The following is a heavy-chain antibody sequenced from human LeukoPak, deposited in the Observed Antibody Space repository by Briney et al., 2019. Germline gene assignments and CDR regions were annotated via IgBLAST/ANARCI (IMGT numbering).Heavy chain of an antibody. CDR1: GFTFSGYV. CDR2: ITFSSSHI. J-gene: IGHJ5*02. V-gene: IGHV3-21*01. D-gene: IGHD3-10*01. Sequence: GGSLRLSCAASGFTFSGYVMTWVRQAPGKGLECVSSITFSSSHIYYADSVKGRLTISRDNTKDSLYLQMNSLRAEDTAIYYCARGPQFSGPGWFDPWGQGTLVTVSS. CDR3: ARGPQFSGPGWFDP.